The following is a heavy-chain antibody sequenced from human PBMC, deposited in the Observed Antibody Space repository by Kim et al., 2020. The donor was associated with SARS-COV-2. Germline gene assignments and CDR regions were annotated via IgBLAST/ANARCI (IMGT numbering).Heavy chain of an antibody. CDR1: GFTFSSYS. CDR3: ARDNSANSQELTLTQRTGYSSAYYYYGMDV. D-gene: IGHD6-25*01. V-gene: IGHV3-48*02. CDR2: ISSSSSTI. J-gene: IGHJ6*02. Sequence: GGSLRLSCAASGFTFSSYSMNWVRQAPGKGLEWVSYISSSSSTIYYADSVKGRFTISRDNAKNSLYLQMNSLRDEDTAVYYCARDNSANSQELTLTQRTGYSSAYYYYGMDVWGQGTTVTVSS.